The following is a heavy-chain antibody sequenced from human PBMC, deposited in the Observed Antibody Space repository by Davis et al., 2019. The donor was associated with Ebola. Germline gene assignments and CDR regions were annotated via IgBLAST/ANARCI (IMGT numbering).Heavy chain of an antibody. J-gene: IGHJ6*02. V-gene: IGHV3-11*04. Sequence: GGSLRLSCAASGFTFSDYYMSWIRQAPGKGLEWVSFISSSSSSIYYADSVKGRFAISRDNAKNSLYLQMNSLRDEDTAVYYCARDSSGYCISTSCYIRYYYGMDVWGQGTTVTVSS. D-gene: IGHD2-2*02. CDR1: GFTFSDYY. CDR3: ARDSSGYCISTSCYIRYYYGMDV. CDR2: ISSSSSSI.